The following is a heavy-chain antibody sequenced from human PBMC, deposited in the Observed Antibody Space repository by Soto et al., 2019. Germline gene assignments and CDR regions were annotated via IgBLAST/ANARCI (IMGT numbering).Heavy chain of an antibody. CDR3: AKPFDGYPV. Sequence: GGSLRLSCAASGFTFSSYGMHWVRQAPGKGLEWVAVISYDGSNKYYADSVKGRFTISRDNSKNTLYLQMNSLRAEDTAVYYCAKPFDGYPVWGQGTMVTVSS. CDR2: ISYDGSNK. V-gene: IGHV3-30*18. J-gene: IGHJ3*01. CDR1: GFTFSSYG. D-gene: IGHD5-12*01.